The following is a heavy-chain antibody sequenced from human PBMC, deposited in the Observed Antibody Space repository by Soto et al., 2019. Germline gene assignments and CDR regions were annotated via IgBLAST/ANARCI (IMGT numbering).Heavy chain of an antibody. CDR3: ARDWKAAAGSQPDY. CDR1: GFTFSSYG. D-gene: IGHD6-13*01. J-gene: IGHJ4*02. Sequence: QVQLVESGGGVVQPVRSLRLSCAASGFTFSSYGMHWVRQAPGKGLEWVAVIWYDGSNKYYADSVKGRFTISRDNSKNTLYLQMNSLRAEDTAVYYCARDWKAAAGSQPDYWGQGTLVTVSS. V-gene: IGHV3-33*01. CDR2: IWYDGSNK.